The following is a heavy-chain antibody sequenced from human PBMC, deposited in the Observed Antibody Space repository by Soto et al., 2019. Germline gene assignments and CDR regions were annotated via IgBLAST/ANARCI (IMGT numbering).Heavy chain of an antibody. V-gene: IGHV4-59*01. J-gene: IGHJ6*03. CDR2: IYYSGST. D-gene: IGHD6-13*01. Sequence: SETLSLTCTVSGGSISSYYWSWIRQPPGKGLEWIGYIYYSGSTNYNPSLKSRVTISVDTSKNQFSLKLSSVTAADTAVYYCARVEGDSSSWYVIDYYYYMDVWGKGTTVTVSS. CDR1: GGSISSYY. CDR3: ARVEGDSSSWYVIDYYYYMDV.